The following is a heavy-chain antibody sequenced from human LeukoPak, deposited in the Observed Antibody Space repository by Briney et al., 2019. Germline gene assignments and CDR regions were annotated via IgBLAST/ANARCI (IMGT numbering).Heavy chain of an antibody. V-gene: IGHV3-21*01. J-gene: IGHJ3*02. CDR3: ARDRDIVVVPAARNAFDI. CDR2: ISSSSSYI. Sequence: GGSLRLSCAASGFTFSSYSMNWVRQAPGKGLEWVSSISSSSSYIYYADSVKGRFTISRDNAKNSLYLQMNSLRAEDTAVYYCARDRDIVVVPAARNAFDIWGQGTMVTVCS. CDR1: GFTFSSYS. D-gene: IGHD2-2*01.